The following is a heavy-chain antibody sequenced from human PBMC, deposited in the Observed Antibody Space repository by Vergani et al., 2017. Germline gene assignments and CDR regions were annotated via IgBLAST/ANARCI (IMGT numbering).Heavy chain of an antibody. CDR2: ISSSSSYI. V-gene: IGHV3-21*01. D-gene: IGHD4-11*01. J-gene: IGHJ4*02. Sequence: EVQLLESGGGLVQPGGSLRLSCAASGFTFSSYSMNWVRQAPGKGLEWVSSISSSSSYIYYADSVKGRFTIPRDNAKNSLYLQMNSLRAEDTAVYYCARDLNYATVTTADYWGQGTLVTVSS. CDR1: GFTFSSYS. CDR3: ARDLNYATVTTADY.